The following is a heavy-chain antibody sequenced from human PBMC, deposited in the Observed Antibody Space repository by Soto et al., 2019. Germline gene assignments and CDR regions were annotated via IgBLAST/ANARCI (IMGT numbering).Heavy chain of an antibody. CDR1: GGSISSSSYY. J-gene: IGHJ4*02. V-gene: IGHV4-39*01. CDR3: ARRPREYSSSWYDY. Sequence: QLQLQESGPGLVKPSETLSLTCTVSGGSISSSSYYWGWIRQPPGKGLEWIGSIYYSGSTYYNPSLKSRVTISVDTSKNPFSLKLSSVTAADTAVYYCARRPREYSSSWYDYWGQGTLVTVSS. CDR2: IYYSGST. D-gene: IGHD6-13*01.